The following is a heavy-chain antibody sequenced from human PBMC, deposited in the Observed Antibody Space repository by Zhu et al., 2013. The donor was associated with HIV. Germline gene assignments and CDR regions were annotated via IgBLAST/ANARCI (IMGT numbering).Heavy chain of an antibody. CDR3: ARYRGGYDWNVSWFFDI. CDR1: GESINSYY. Sequence: QVQLQESGPGLVKPSESLSLTCTVSGESINSYYWNWIRQSPRKGLEWIGSVYSNGRADYTASLKGRVTIAVDKSKNKFSLRLTSVTVADTATYYCARYRGGYDWNVSWFFDIWGPGAHVCVSS. D-gene: IGHD1-1*01. J-gene: IGHJ2*01. V-gene: IGHV4-59*01. CDR2: VYSNGRA.